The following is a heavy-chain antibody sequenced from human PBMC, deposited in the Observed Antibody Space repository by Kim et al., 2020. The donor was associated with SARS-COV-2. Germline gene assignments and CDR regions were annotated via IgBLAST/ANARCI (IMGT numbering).Heavy chain of an antibody. CDR3: ARKIAAAAEKKFDY. J-gene: IGHJ4*02. V-gene: IGHV4-31*03. Sequence: SETLSLTCTVSGGSISSGGYYWSWIRQHPGKGLEWIGYIYYSGSTYYNPSLKSRVTISVDTSKNQFSLKLSSVTAADTAVYYCARKIAAAAEKKFDYWGQGTLVIVSS. CDR1: GGSISSGGYY. CDR2: IYYSGST. D-gene: IGHD6-13*01.